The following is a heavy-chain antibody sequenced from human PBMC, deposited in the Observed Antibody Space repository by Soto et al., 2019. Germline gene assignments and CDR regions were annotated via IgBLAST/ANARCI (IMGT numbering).Heavy chain of an antibody. J-gene: IGHJ4*02. CDR2: IIPIFGTA. V-gene: IGHV1-69*01. CDR3: ARTRGDVTFEAHDPFFDY. D-gene: IGHD3-10*01. Sequence: QVQLVQSGAEVKKPGSSVKVSCKASGGTFSSYAISWVRQAPGQGLEWMGGIIPIFGTANYAQQFQGRVTITADESTSTAYIALSSLGSEDTALYYCARTRGDVTFEAHDPFFDYGGQGTLVAVAA. CDR1: GGTFSSYA.